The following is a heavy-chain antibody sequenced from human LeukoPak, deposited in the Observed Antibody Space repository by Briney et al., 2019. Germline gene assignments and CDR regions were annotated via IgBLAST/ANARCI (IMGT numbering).Heavy chain of an antibody. CDR2: INAGNGNT. J-gene: IGHJ3*02. Sequence: GASVKVSCKASGYTFTSYAMHWVRQAPGQRLEWMGWINAGNGNTKYSQKFQGRVTITRDTSASTAYMELRSLRSDDTAVYYCARDLIEQRYAFDIWGQGTMVTVSS. CDR1: GYTFTSYA. V-gene: IGHV1-3*01. CDR3: ARDLIEQRYAFDI. D-gene: IGHD6-25*01.